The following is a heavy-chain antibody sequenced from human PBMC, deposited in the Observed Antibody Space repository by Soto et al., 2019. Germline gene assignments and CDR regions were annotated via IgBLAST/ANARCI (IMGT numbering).Heavy chain of an antibody. CDR3: SRVRWKLLRDAFDI. CDR1: GYTFTSYG. Sequence: QVQLVQSGAEVKKPGASVKVSCKASGYTFTSYGISWVRQAPRQGPGWMRWISAYNGNTSYTPKLQGRVTMTTDTSTSTAYMELRSLTSDDTALYYCSRVRWKLLRDAFDIWGHWIIVTSSS. CDR2: ISAYNGNT. D-gene: IGHD1-26*01. V-gene: IGHV1-18*01. J-gene: IGHJ3*02.